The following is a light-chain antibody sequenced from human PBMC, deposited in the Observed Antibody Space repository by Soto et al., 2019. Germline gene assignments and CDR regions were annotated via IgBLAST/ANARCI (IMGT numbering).Light chain of an antibody. CDR2: DAS. J-gene: IGKJ1*01. CDR3: QQRSNWPRT. V-gene: IGKV3-11*01. CDR1: QSVSSY. Sequence: EIVLTQSPATLSLSPGERATPSCRASQSVSSYLAWYQQKPGQAPRLLIYDASNRATGIPARFIGIGSGKDFTLTIGSLEPEDLSVYYCQQRSNWPRTFGQGTKVDIK.